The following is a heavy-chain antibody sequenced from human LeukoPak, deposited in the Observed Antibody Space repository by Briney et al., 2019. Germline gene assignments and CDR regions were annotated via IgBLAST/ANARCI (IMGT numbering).Heavy chain of an antibody. CDR1: GGSISSGAYS. CDR3: ARGLSNVLLWFGALGYMDV. Sequence: SETLSLTCAVSGGSISSGAYSWSWIRQPPGKGLEWIGYIYYSGSTNYNPSLKSRVTISVDTSKNQFSLKLSSVTAADTAVYYCARGLSNVLLWFGALGYMDVWGKGTTVTVSS. V-gene: IGHV4-61*08. J-gene: IGHJ6*03. D-gene: IGHD3-10*01. CDR2: IYYSGST.